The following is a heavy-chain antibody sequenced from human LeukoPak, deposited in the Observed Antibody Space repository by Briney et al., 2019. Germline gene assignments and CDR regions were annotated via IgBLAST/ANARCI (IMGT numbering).Heavy chain of an antibody. D-gene: IGHD2-15*01. V-gene: IGHV3-23*01. CDR2: ISNNGGYT. Sequence: GGSLRLSCAASGFTFSSSAMSWVRQAPGKGLEWVSAISNNGGYTYYADSVQGRFTISRDNSKSTLCLQMNSLKAEDTAVYYCAKQLGYCSDGSCYFPYWGQGTLVTVSS. CDR3: AKQLGYCSDGSCYFPY. J-gene: IGHJ4*02. CDR1: GFTFSSSA.